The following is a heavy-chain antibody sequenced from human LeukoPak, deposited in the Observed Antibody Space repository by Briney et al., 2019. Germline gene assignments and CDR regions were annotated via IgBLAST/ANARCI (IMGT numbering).Heavy chain of an antibody. CDR1: GGSISSYY. Sequence: SETLSLTCTVSGGSISSYYWTWIRQPPGKGLEWLGYIYYSGSTFYNPSLKSRVTISVDTSKNQFSLKLSSVTAADTAVYYCARGAYYFDYWGQGTLVTVSS. CDR2: IYYSGST. CDR3: ARGAYYFDY. V-gene: IGHV4-59*08. D-gene: IGHD1-26*01. J-gene: IGHJ4*02.